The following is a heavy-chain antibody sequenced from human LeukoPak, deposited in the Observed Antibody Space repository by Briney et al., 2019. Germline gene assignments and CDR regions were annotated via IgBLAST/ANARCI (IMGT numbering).Heavy chain of an antibody. J-gene: IGHJ4*02. CDR3: ARVGLVAVAGTGYFDY. D-gene: IGHD6-19*01. Sequence: PGGSLRLSCAASGFTFSSYAMHWVRQAPGKGLEWVAVISYDGSNKYYADSVKGRFTISRDNSKNTLYLQMNSLRAEDTAVYYCARVGLVAVAGTGYFDYWGQGTLVTVSS. V-gene: IGHV3-30-3*01. CDR1: GFTFSSYA. CDR2: ISYDGSNK.